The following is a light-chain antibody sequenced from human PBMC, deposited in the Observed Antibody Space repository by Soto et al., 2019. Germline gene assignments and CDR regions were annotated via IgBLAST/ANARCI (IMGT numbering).Light chain of an antibody. CDR1: SSNIGAGYD. CDR3: QSYDNSLTGWV. J-gene: IGLJ3*02. CDR2: GNN. Sequence: QSVLTQPPSVSGAPGQRVTISCTGSSSNIGAGYDVHWYQQFPGTAPKPLIYGNNNRPSGVPDRFSGSKSDTSASLAITGLQAEDEADYYCQSYDNSLTGWVFGGGTKLTVL. V-gene: IGLV1-40*01.